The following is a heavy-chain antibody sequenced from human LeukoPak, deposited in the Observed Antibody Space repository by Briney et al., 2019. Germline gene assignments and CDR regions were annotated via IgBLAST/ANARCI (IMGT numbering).Heavy chain of an antibody. Sequence: PSETLSLTCAVSGGSISSTSYYWAWMRQPPGKGLEWSGTIYCSGSTYHNPSLKSRVTMSVDTSRNQSSLKLSSVDAAETAVYYCAKAGVRYFDSSGLYAFDFWGQGTTVTVSS. CDR2: IYCSGST. D-gene: IGHD3-22*01. CDR1: GGSISSTSYY. CDR3: AKAGVRYFDSSGLYAFDF. V-gene: IGHV4-39*01. J-gene: IGHJ3*01.